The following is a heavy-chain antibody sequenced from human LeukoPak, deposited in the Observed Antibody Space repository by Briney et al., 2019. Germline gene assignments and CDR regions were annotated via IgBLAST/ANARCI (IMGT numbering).Heavy chain of an antibody. CDR1: GFTVSSNY. V-gene: IGHV3-53*01. CDR2: IYSGGST. J-gene: IGHJ4*02. Sequence: GGSLRLSCAASGFTVSSNYMSWVRQAPGKGLEWVSVIYSGGSTYYADSVKGRFTISRDNSKNTLYLQMNSLRAEDTAVYYCATGPRLRCPFDYWGQGTLVTVSS. CDR3: ATGPRLRCPFDY. D-gene: IGHD4-17*01.